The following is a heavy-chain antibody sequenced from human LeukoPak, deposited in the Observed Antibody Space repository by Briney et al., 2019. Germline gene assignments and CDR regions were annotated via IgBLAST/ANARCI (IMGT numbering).Heavy chain of an antibody. D-gene: IGHD3-10*01. V-gene: IGHV4-39*07. Sequence: KASETLSLTCTVSGGSISSGTYYWGWIRQPPGKGLEWIGSIYHSGSTYYNPSLKSRVTISVDTSKNQFSLKLSSLTAADTAVYYCARPGGLGAFDIWGQGTMVTVSS. CDR2: IYHSGST. CDR3: ARPGGLGAFDI. J-gene: IGHJ3*02. CDR1: GGSISSGTYY.